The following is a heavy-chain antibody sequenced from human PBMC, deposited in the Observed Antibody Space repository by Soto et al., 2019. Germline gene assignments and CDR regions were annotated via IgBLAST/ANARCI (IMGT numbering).Heavy chain of an antibody. CDR2: MNPNSGNT. CDR3: ARVEAPAGSGFDP. CDR1: GYTFTNYD. V-gene: IGHV1-8*01. Sequence: QVQLVQSGAEVKKPGASVKVSCKASGYTFTNYDINWVRQASGKGLEWMGWMNPNSGNTGYAQKFQGRVTMTRNTSISTDYMELSSLRSDDTAVYYCARVEAPAGSGFDPWGQGILVTVSS. J-gene: IGHJ5*02. D-gene: IGHD6-13*01.